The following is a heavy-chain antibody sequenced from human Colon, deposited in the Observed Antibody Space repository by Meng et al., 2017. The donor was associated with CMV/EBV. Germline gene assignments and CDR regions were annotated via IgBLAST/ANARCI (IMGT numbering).Heavy chain of an antibody. CDR3: AKGDIVVVPAAQFDY. CDR1: GFTFSNYA. V-gene: IGHV3-23*01. CDR2: ISCSGGTT. D-gene: IGHD2-2*01. Sequence: ESLKISCAASGFTFSNYAMNWVRQAPGKGLEWVSSISCSGGTTYYADSVKGRFTISRDNSKNTLNLQMYSLRAEETAVYYCAKGDIVVVPAAQFDYWGQGTLVTVSS. J-gene: IGHJ4*02.